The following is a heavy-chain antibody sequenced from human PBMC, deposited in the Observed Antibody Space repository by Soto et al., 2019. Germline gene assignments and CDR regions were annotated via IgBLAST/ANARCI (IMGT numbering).Heavy chain of an antibody. J-gene: IGHJ4*01. CDR1: GRSISSGDYC. CDR2: IYNRGST. V-gene: IGHV4-30-4*01. D-gene: IGHD2-21*02. CDR3: ARGAGGDKVDY. Sequence: QVQLQESGPGLVEPSQTLSLTCTVSGRSISSGDYCWSWIRQTPGKGLGWIGHIYNRGSTYRNPSLQSQVTISVDTSNHPLSLKPSSVTAADPAVYYVARGAGGDKVDYWCHGALVTVSS.